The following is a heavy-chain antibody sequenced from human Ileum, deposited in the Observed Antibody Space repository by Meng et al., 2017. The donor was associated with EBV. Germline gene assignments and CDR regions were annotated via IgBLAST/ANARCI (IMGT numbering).Heavy chain of an antibody. CDR1: GGSISRSDW. CDR2: TSHSGST. D-gene: IGHD3-22*01. V-gene: IGHV4-4*02. Sequence: QVRVEESGPGSVKLSETLSLPCAVSGGSISRSDWWSWVRQPPGKGLEWIGETSHSGSTNYSPSLKSRVTISLDKSKNQLSLKLNSVTAADTAVYYCASSDYYRSDYWGQGTLVTVSS. CDR3: ASSDYYRSDY. J-gene: IGHJ4*02.